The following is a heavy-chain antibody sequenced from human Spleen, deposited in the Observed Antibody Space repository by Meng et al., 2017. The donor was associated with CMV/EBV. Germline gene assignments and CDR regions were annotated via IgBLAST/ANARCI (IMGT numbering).Heavy chain of an antibody. J-gene: IGHJ4*02. V-gene: IGHV4-38-2*02. CDR3: ARDGLFCSSPSCL. CDR2: IHHSGST. CDR1: GYSISSSYF. Sequence: SETLSLTCSVSGYSISSSYFWGWIRQPPGKGLEWIGAIHHSGSTFYNPSLKSRVTILVDTSKNQFSLKLNSVTTTDTAMYYCARDGLFCSSPSCLWGQGTLITVSS. D-gene: IGHD2-2*01.